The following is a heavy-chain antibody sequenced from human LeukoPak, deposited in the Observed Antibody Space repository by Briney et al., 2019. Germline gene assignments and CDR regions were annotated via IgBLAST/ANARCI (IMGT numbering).Heavy chain of an antibody. D-gene: IGHD3-10*01. V-gene: IGHV3-7*01. J-gene: IGHJ4*02. CDR1: GFTFSSYW. CDR3: ARQNPLWFGEGIDY. CDR2: IKQDGSEK. Sequence: GVSLRLSCAASGFTFSSYWMSWVRQAPGKGLEWVANIKQDGSEKYYVDSVKGRFTISRDNAKNSLYLQMNSLRAEDTAVYYCARQNPLWFGEGIDYWGQGTLVTVSS.